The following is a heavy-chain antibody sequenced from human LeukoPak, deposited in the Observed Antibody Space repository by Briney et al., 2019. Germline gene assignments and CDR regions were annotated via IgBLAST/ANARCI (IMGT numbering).Heavy chain of an antibody. CDR2: ISRSGNTI. Sequence: PGGSLRLSCAASGFTFSTYEMNWVRQAPRKGLEWVSYISRSGNTIYYADSVKGRFTISRDNANNSLYLQMNSLRAEDTAVYYCAREVAVTEAFDIWGQGTMVTVSS. CDR1: GFTFSTYE. CDR3: AREVAVTEAFDI. J-gene: IGHJ3*02. V-gene: IGHV3-48*03. D-gene: IGHD2-15*01.